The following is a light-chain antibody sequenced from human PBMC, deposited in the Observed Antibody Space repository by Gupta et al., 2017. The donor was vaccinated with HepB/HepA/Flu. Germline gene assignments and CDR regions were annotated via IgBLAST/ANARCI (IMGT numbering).Light chain of an antibody. Sequence: ELVLPQSPATLSLSPGERATLSCRASQSVSSYLAWYPQKPGQVPRLLIYDASNRATGIPARFSGSGSGTDFTITISSLEPEDFAVYYCQQRSNWPLCSFGQGTKLEIK. CDR2: DAS. CDR3: QQRSNWPLCS. V-gene: IGKV3-11*01. J-gene: IGKJ2*04. CDR1: QSVSSY.